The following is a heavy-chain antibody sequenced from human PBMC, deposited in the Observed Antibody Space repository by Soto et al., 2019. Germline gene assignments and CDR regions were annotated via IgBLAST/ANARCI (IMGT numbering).Heavy chain of an antibody. D-gene: IGHD2-21*02. CDR3: ATFVVPASRHTDLAF. J-gene: IGHJ1*01. V-gene: IGHV4-39*01. CDR2: IYYSGTT. CDR1: GGSISTSNYY. Sequence: SETLSLTCTVSGGSISTSNYYWGWVRQPPGKGLDWIGNIYYSGTTYYNPSLKSRVTISVDTSKNQFSLKLNSVTAADTAVYYCATFVVPASRHTDLAFWGPGTLVTVSS.